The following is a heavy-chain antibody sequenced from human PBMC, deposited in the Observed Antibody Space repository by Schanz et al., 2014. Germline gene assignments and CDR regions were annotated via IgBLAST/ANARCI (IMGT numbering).Heavy chain of an antibody. V-gene: IGHV3-23*04. J-gene: IGHJ4*02. CDR2: ISGSGGST. D-gene: IGHD2-15*01. CDR1: GFTFTTHS. CDR3: ARDRGYCSGGSCLTFDY. Sequence: EVQLVESGGGLVQPGGSLRLSCAASGFTFTTHSMTWVRQAPGKGLEWVSGISGSGGSTYYADSVKGRFTISRDSPKNTLYLQMNSLRAEDTALYYCARDRGYCSGGSCLTFDYWGQGTLVTVSS.